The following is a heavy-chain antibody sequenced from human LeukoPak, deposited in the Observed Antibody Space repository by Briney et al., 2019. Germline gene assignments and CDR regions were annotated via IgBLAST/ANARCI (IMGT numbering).Heavy chain of an antibody. CDR1: GGSISSYY. Sequence: PSETLSLTCTVSGGSISSYYWNWIRQPPGKGLEWIGYIYYSGSTNYNPSLKSRVTISVDTSKNQFSLKLSSVTAADTAVYYCARTVLWFGELPSSHFDYWGQGTLVTVSS. CDR3: ARTVLWFGELPSSHFDY. V-gene: IGHV4-59*08. CDR2: IYYSGST. D-gene: IGHD3-10*01. J-gene: IGHJ4*02.